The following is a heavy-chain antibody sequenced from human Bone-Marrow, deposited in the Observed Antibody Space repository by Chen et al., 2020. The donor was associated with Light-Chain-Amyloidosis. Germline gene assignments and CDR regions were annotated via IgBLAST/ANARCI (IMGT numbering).Heavy chain of an antibody. V-gene: IGHV1-2*02. Sequence: QVQLVQYGAELRKPGASVKVSCKASGYTFTGYYIHWVRQAPGQGLEWVGWVNPNNGGINYAQKFQDRVSMTRHTTVSTVYMELSRLTSDDTAVYFCARDMSPGIAVSGPYGMDVWGQGTTVTVSS. CDR3: ARDMSPGIAVSGPYGMDV. CDR1: GYTFTGYY. CDR2: VNPNNGGI. D-gene: IGHD6-19*01. J-gene: IGHJ6*02.